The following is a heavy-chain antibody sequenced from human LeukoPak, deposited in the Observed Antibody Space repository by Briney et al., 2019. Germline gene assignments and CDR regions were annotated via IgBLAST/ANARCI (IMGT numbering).Heavy chain of an antibody. Sequence: GASVKVSYKAYGYTFTSYDINWVRQATGQGLEWMGWMNPNSGNTGYAQKFQGRVTMTRNTSISTAYMELSSLRSEDTAVYYCARGYCSSTSCYLTRSAFDIWGQGTMVTVSS. V-gene: IGHV1-8*01. D-gene: IGHD2-2*01. CDR2: MNPNSGNT. CDR3: ARGYCSSTSCYLTRSAFDI. J-gene: IGHJ3*02. CDR1: GYTFTSYD.